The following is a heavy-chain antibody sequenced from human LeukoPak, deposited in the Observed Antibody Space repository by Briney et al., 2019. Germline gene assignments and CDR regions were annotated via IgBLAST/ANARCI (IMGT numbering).Heavy chain of an antibody. J-gene: IGHJ4*02. CDR3: ATGGRLPFDY. V-gene: IGHV3-30*02. CDR2: IWYDGSNK. Sequence: GGSLRLSCAASGFTFSSYGMHWVRQAPGKGLEWVAVIWYDGSNKYYADSVKGRFTISRDNSKNTLYLQMNRLRAEDTAMYYCATGGRLPFDYWGQGTLVTVSS. D-gene: IGHD1-14*01. CDR1: GFTFSSYG.